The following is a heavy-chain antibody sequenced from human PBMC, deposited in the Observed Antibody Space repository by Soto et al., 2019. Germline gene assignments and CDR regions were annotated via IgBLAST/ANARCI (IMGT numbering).Heavy chain of an antibody. CDR3: ARPGDGYNSGLKY. CDR2: IDPSDSYT. J-gene: IGHJ4*02. CDR1: GYSFTSYW. V-gene: IGHV5-10-1*01. Sequence: GSLKISCKGSGYSFTSYWISWVRQMPGKGLEWMGRIDPSDSYTNYSPSFQGHVTISADKSISTAYLQWSSLKASDTALYYCARPGDGYNSGLKYWGQGILVTVSS. D-gene: IGHD1-1*01.